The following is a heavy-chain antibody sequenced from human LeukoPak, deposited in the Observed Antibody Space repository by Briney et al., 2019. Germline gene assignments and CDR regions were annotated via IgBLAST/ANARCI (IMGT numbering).Heavy chain of an antibody. J-gene: IGHJ4*02. CDR3: AKDPYDISGYYYGPTGGVDY. CDR2: ISYDGSNK. CDR1: GFTFSSYA. D-gene: IGHD3-22*01. Sequence: GGSLRLSCAASGFTFSSYAMHWVRQAPGKGLEWVAVISYDGSNKYHADSMKGRFTISRDNSKNTLSLQMNSLRAEDTAVYYCAKDPYDISGYYYGPTGGVDYWGQGTLVTVSS. V-gene: IGHV3-30*04.